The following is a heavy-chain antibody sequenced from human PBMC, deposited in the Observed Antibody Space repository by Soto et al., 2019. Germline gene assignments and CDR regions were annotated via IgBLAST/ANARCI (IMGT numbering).Heavy chain of an antibody. CDR2: IYTSGST. J-gene: IGHJ3*02. V-gene: IGHV4-4*07. CDR1: GGSISSYY. CDR3: ARGVVVATIEDAFDI. D-gene: IGHD5-12*01. Sequence: SETLSLTCTVSGGSISSYYWSWIRQPAGKGLEWIGRIYTSGSTNYNPSLKSRVTMSVDTSKNQFSLKLSSVTAADTAVYYCARGVVVATIEDAFDIWGQGTMVTVSS.